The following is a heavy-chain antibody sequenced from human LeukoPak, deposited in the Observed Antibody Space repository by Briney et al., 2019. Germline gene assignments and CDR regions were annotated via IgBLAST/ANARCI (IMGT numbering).Heavy chain of an antibody. CDR2: IRKKANSYTR. CDR1: GFTFSDHY. Sequence: GSLRLSCAASGFTFSDHYMDWVRQAPGKGLEWVGRIRKKANSYTREYAASVKGRFTISRDDSKSSLYLQMNSPKTEDTAVYYCARDLAAGRDYWGQGTLVTVSS. V-gene: IGHV3-72*01. J-gene: IGHJ4*02. D-gene: IGHD6-13*01. CDR3: ARDLAAGRDY.